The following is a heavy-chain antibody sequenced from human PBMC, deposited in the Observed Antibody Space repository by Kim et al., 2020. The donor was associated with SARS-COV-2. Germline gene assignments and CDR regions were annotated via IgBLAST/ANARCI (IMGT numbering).Heavy chain of an antibody. V-gene: IGHV4-61*02. CDR3: AREVGGYNWGAPER. CDR1: GGSISSGSYY. CDR2: IYTSGST. J-gene: IGHJ4*02. Sequence: SETLSLTCTVSGGSISSGSYYWSWIRQPAGKGLEWIGRIYTSGSTNYNPSLKSRVTISVDTSKNQFSLKLSSVTAADTTVYYCAREVGGYNWGAPERWGQGTLVTVSS. D-gene: IGHD5-12*01.